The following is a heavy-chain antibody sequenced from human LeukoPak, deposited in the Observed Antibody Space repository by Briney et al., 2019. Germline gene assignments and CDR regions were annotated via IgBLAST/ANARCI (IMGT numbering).Heavy chain of an antibody. V-gene: IGHV4-34*01. CDR2: INHSGST. D-gene: IGHD3-10*01. CDR3: ARLPTVVRGSYLFYYYGMDV. J-gene: IGHJ6*02. CDR1: GGSFSGYY. Sequence: SETLSLTCAVYGGSFSGYYWSWIRQPPGKGLEWIGEINHSGSTNYNPSLKSRVTISVDTSKNQFSLKLSSVTAADTAVYYCARLPTVVRGSYLFYYYGMDVWGQGTTVTVSS.